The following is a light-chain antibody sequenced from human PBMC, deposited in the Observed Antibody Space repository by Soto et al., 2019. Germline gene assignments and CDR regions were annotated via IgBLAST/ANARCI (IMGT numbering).Light chain of an antibody. Sequence: EILLTQSPGTLSLSPGERATLSCRASQSVRNSYLAWYQQKPGQAPRLLIYGASGRATGIPDRFSGSGSGTDFTLTISRLDPEDFAVYYCQQYGSSPYPFGQGTKLEI. CDR1: QSVRNSY. J-gene: IGKJ2*01. V-gene: IGKV3-20*01. CDR2: GAS. CDR3: QQYGSSPYP.